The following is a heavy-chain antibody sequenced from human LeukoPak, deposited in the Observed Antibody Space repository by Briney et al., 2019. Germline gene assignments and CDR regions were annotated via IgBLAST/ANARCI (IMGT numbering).Heavy chain of an antibody. CDR2: IWYDGSNK. J-gene: IGHJ4*03. CDR1: GFTFSSYG. Sequence: GGSLRLSCAASGFTFSSYGMHWVRQAPGKGLEWVAVIWYDGSNKYYADSVKGRFTISRDNSKNTLYLQMNSLRAEDTAVYYCARGRSHSQLLSFDYWGQGTMVTVSS. D-gene: IGHD2-2*01. CDR3: ARGRSHSQLLSFDY. V-gene: IGHV3-33*01.